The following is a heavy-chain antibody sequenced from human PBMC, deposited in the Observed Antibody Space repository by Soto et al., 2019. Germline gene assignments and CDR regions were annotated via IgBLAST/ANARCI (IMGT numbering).Heavy chain of an antibody. CDR1: GYTFTGYY. CDR2: INPNSGGT. D-gene: IGHD1-26*01. CDR3: ARGRRRSGSYLIWFDT. V-gene: IGHV1-2*04. Sequence: ASVKVSCKASGYTFTGYYMHWVRQAPGQGLEWMGWINPNSGGTNYAQKFQGWVTMTRDTSISTAYLELSRLRSDDTAVYYCARGRRRSGSYLIWFDTWGQGTLVTVSS. J-gene: IGHJ5*02.